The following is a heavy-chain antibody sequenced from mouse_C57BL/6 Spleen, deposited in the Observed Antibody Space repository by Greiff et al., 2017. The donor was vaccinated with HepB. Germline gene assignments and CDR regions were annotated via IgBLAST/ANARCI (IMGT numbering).Heavy chain of an antibody. CDR1: GYAFSSSW. J-gene: IGHJ2*01. V-gene: IGHV1-82*01. CDR2: IYPGDGDT. D-gene: IGHD2-5*01. Sequence: QVHVKQSGPELVKPGASVKISCKASGYAFSSSWMNWVKQRPGKGLEWIGRIYPGDGDTNYNGKFKGKATLTADKSSSTAYMQLSSLTSEDSAVYFCASQAYYSNYLDYWGQGTTLTVSS. CDR3: ASQAYYSNYLDY.